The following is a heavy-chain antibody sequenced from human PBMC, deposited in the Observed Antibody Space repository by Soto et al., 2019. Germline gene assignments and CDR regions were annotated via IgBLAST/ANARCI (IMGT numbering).Heavy chain of an antibody. Sequence: GESLKISCAASGFTFSSYSMNWVRQAPGKGLEWVSSISSSSSYIYYADSVKGRFTISRDNAKNSLYLQMNSLRAEDTAVYYCARDRGDRNAFDIWGQGTMVTVSS. CDR3: ARDRGDRNAFDI. CDR1: GFTFSSYS. V-gene: IGHV3-21*01. J-gene: IGHJ3*02. CDR2: ISSSSSYI. D-gene: IGHD7-27*01.